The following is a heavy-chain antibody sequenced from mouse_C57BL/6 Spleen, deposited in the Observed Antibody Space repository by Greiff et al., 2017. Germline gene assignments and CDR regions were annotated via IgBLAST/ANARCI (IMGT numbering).Heavy chain of an antibody. CDR3: ARPGSNYEDYFDY. V-gene: IGHV5-17*01. CDR1: GFIFSDYG. Sequence: EVKLVESGGGLVKPGGSLKLSCAASGFIFSDYGMHWVRQAPEKGLEWVAYISSGSSTIYYADTVKGRFTISRDNAKNTLFLQMTSLRSEDTAMYYCARPGSNYEDYFDYWGQGTTLTVSS. J-gene: IGHJ2*01. D-gene: IGHD2-5*01. CDR2: ISSGSSTI.